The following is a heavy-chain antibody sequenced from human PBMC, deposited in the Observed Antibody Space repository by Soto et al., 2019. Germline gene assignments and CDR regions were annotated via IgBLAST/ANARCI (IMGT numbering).Heavy chain of an antibody. CDR3: ARDGIAVAGTQH. V-gene: IGHV1-69*08. CDR1: GGTFSSYT. J-gene: IGHJ1*01. CDR2: IIPILGIA. Sequence: QVQLVQSGAEVKKPGSSVKVSCKASGGTFSSYTISWVRQAPGQGLEWMGRIIPILGIANYAQKFQGRVTTTADKSTSTAHMELSSLRSEDTAVYYCARDGIAVAGTQHWGQGTLVTVSS. D-gene: IGHD6-19*01.